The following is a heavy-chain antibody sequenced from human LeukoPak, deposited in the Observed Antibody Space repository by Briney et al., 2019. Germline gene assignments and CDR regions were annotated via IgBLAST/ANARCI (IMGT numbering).Heavy chain of an antibody. V-gene: IGHV3-23*01. CDR1: GFDFSIHA. Sequence: GGSLRLSCEASGFDFSIHAMSWVRQAPGKGLEWVSTIGSADKTYYADSVKGRFTISRDDSKNTLYLQMSSLRVEDTALYFCAKDYVNRSGVYDPFDMWGQGTRVTVSS. D-gene: IGHD1-26*01. CDR3: AKDYVNRSGVYDPFDM. J-gene: IGHJ3*02. CDR2: IGSADKT.